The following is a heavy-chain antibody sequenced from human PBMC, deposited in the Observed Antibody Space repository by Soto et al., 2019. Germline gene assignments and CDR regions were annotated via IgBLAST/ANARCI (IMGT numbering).Heavy chain of an antibody. D-gene: IGHD1-7*01. CDR3: AGTSSLQRYYMDV. Sequence: SQTLSLTCVISGDSASSNSAAWNWIRQSPSRGLEWLGRTYYRSRWYNDYAVSVRSRITVNADTSKNQFSLHLNSVTPEDTAVYYCAGTSSLQRYYMDVWDKGTTVPSP. CDR1: GDSASSNSAA. V-gene: IGHV6-1*01. CDR2: TYYRSRWYN. J-gene: IGHJ6*03.